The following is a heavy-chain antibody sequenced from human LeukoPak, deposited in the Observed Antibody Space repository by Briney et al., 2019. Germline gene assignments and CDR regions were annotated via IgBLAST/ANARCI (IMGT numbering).Heavy chain of an antibody. CDR3: ARSPVAGFDY. J-gene: IGHJ4*02. CDR2: IDSSGST. V-gene: IGHV4-39*01. D-gene: IGHD6-19*01. Sequence: SETLSLTCTVSGGSISSSSYYWRWIRQPPGKRLEWIASIDSSGSTYYNPSLKSRITMFVDTSKNQFSLRLSSVTAADTAVYYCARSPVAGFDYWGQGALVTVSS. CDR1: GGSISSSSYY.